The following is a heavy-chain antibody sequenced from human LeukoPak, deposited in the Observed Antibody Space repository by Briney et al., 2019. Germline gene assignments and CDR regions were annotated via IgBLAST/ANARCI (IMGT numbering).Heavy chain of an antibody. D-gene: IGHD6-13*01. CDR1: GFTFSSYG. CDR2: ISYDGSNK. V-gene: IGHV3-30*18. J-gene: IGHJ4*02. Sequence: GGSLRLSCAASGFTFSSYGMHWVRQAPGKGLEWVAVISYDGSNKYYADSVKGRFTISRDNRKNTLYLQMNSLRAEDTAVYYCAKDLLKEAAALEYYFDYWGQGTLVTVSS. CDR3: AKDLLKEAAALEYYFDY.